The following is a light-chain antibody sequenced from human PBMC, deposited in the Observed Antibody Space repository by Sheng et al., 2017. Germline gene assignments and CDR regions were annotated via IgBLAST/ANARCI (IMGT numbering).Light chain of an antibody. CDR3: QQFNTSPFT. J-gene: IGKJ3*01. Sequence: DIQLTQSPRFLSASVGDRVTITCRASQGVNTYLAWYQQKPGRVPELLIYEASTLQSGVPSRFSASGSGTEFTLTISRLQPEDSATYYCQQFNTSPFTFGPGTKVDLK. V-gene: IGKV1-9*01. CDR1: QGVNTY. CDR2: EAS.